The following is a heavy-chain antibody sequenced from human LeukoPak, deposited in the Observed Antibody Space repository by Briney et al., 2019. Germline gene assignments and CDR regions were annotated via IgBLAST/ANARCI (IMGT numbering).Heavy chain of an antibody. CDR1: GFTFSSYA. CDR2: ISNAAGTT. CDR3: AKDGLRGYDFDY. V-gene: IGHV3-23*01. Sequence: GGSLRLSCAASGFTFSSYAMSWVRQAPGKGLEWVSRISNAAGTTNYADSVKGRFTISRDNFKNTVFLQMNNLRAADTATYFCAKDGLRGYDFDYWGQGILVTVSS. J-gene: IGHJ4*02. D-gene: IGHD5-12*01.